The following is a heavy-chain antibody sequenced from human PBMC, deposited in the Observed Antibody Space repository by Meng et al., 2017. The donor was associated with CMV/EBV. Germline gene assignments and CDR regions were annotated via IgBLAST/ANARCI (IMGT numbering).Heavy chain of an antibody. D-gene: IGHD2-2*01. V-gene: IGHV4-59*01. J-gene: IGHJ4*02. Sequence: SETLSLTCTVSGDSTSDYFWSWIRQPPGKPLEWIGYVYYDGNTNYNPSLNSRVTMSVDTSRSQFSLRLSSVTAADTAVYYCARDLGHCSSTSCSDYWGQGTLVTVSS. CDR3: ARDLGHCSSTSCSDY. CDR2: VYYDGNT. CDR1: GDSTSDYF.